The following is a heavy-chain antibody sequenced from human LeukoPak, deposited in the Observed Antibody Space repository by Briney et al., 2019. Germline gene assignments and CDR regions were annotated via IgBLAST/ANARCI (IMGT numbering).Heavy chain of an antibody. CDR1: GFTLNSYW. CDR2: IKQDGSEN. CDR3: ATHSSSWYFDY. V-gene: IGHV3-7*01. D-gene: IGHD6-13*01. Sequence: GGSLRLSCAASGFTLNSYWMSWVRQAPGKGLEWVANIKQDGSENYYVDSVKGRFTISRDNAKNSMYLQMKSLRAEDTAVYYCATHSSSWYFDYWGRGTLVTVSS. J-gene: IGHJ4*02.